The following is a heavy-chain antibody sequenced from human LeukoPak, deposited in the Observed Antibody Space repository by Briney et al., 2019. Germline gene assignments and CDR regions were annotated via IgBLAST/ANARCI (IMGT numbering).Heavy chain of an antibody. V-gene: IGHV3-7*04. J-gene: IGHJ4*02. CDR2: IKQDGSEK. CDR3: ARPGYSYGRWGDY. D-gene: IGHD5-18*01. Sequence: QPGGSLRLSCAASGFTFSSYAMSWVRQAPGKGLEWVANIKQDGSEKYYVDSVKGRFTISRDNAKNSLYLQMNSLRAEDTAVYYCARPGYSYGRWGDYWGQGTLVTVSS. CDR1: GFTFSSYA.